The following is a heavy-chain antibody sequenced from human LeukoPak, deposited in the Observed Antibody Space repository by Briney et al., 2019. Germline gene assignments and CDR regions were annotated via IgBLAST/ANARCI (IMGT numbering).Heavy chain of an antibody. V-gene: IGHV4-31*03. Sequence: PSQNLSLTCTVSGGSISSGGYYWSWIRQHPGKGLEWIGYIYYSGSTYYNPSLKSRVTISVDTSKNQFSLKLSSVTAADTAVYYCARYCSGGSCYTYDYWGQGTLVTVSS. CDR3: ARYCSGGSCYTYDY. D-gene: IGHD2-15*01. CDR1: GGSISSGGYY. J-gene: IGHJ4*02. CDR2: IYYSGST.